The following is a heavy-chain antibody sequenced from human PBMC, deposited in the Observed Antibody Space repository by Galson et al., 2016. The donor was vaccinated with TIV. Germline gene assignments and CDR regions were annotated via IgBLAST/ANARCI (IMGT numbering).Heavy chain of an antibody. Sequence: QSGAEVKKPGESLRISCKGSGYSFTNYWINWVRQMPGKGLEWMGRIDPSDSYINYSPSFEGHVTISADRSITTAYLHWSSLRASDTATYYCARGVSTGSGWLDPWGQGTLVTVSS. CDR1: GYSFTNYW. V-gene: IGHV5-10-1*01. J-gene: IGHJ5*02. CDR2: IDPSDSYI. D-gene: IGHD5/OR15-5a*01. CDR3: ARGVSTGSGWLDP.